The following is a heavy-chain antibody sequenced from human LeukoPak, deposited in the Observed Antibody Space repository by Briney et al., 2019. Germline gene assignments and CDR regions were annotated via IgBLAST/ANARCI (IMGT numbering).Heavy chain of an antibody. J-gene: IGHJ4*02. Sequence: GGSLRLSCAASGFTVSSNYMSWVRQAPGKGLEGVSVIYSGGSTYYADSVKGRFTISRDNSKNTLYLQMNSLRAEDTAVYYCARDLPVTMIVEYYFDYWGQGTLVTVSS. D-gene: IGHD3-22*01. V-gene: IGHV3-53*05. CDR2: IYSGGST. CDR3: ARDLPVTMIVEYYFDY. CDR1: GFTVSSNY.